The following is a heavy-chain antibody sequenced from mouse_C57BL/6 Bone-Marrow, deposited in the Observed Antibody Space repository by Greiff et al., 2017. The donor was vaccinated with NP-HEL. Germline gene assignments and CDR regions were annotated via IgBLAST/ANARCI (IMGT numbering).Heavy chain of an antibody. V-gene: IGHV5-9-1*02. J-gene: IGHJ4*01. CDR3: TRQLRPSAMDY. CDR2: ISSGGDYI. Sequence: EVKLMESGEGLVKPGGSLKLSCAASGFTFSSYAMSWVRQTPEKRLEWVAYISSGGDYIYYADTVKGRFTISRDNARNTLYLQMSSLKSEDTAMYYCTRQLRPSAMDYWGQGTSVTVSS. D-gene: IGHD3-2*02. CDR1: GFTFSSYA.